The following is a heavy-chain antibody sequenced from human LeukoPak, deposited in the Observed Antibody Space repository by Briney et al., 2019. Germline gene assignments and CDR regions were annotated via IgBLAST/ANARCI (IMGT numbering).Heavy chain of an antibody. D-gene: IGHD3-16*01. V-gene: IGHV3-21*01. CDR1: GFTFDDYG. Sequence: GGSLRLSCAASGFTFDDYGMSWVRQAPGKGLEWVSSISSSSSYIYYADSVKGRFTISRDNAKNSLYLQMNSLRAEDTAVYYCARDRFRVNYYYGMDVWGQGTTVTVSS. CDR2: ISSSSSYI. CDR3: ARDRFRVNYYYGMDV. J-gene: IGHJ6*02.